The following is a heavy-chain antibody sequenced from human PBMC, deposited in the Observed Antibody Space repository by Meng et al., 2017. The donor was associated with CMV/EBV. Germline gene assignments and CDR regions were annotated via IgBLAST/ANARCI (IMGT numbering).Heavy chain of an antibody. CDR3: ARDLMNCSSTSCANWFDP. Sequence: QVQLKESGAGLVEASETLSLTCTVSGGSISSYYWSWIRQPAGKGLEWIGRIYTSGSTNYNPSLKSRVTMSVDTSKNQFSLKLSSVTAADTAVYYCARDLMNCSSTSCANWFDPWGQGTLVTVSS. CDR1: GGSISSYY. V-gene: IGHV4-4*07. J-gene: IGHJ5*02. D-gene: IGHD2-2*01. CDR2: IYTSGST.